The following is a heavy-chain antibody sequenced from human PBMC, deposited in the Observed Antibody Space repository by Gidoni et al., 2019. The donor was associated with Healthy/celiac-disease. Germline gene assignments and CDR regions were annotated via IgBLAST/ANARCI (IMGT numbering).Heavy chain of an antibody. D-gene: IGHD4-17*01. CDR3: ARLPPYGDYPDY. J-gene: IGHJ4*02. Sequence: EVQLVQSGAEVKKPGESLRISCQVSGYSFTTYWISWVRQMPGKGLAWMGRIDPSDSYTNYSPSFQGHVTISADKSISTAYLQWSSLKASDTAMYYCARLPPYGDYPDYWGQGTLVTVSS. V-gene: IGHV5-10-1*03. CDR1: GYSFTTYW. CDR2: IDPSDSYT.